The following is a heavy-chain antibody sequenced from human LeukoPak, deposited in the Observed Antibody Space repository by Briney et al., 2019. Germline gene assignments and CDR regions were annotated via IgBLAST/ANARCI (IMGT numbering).Heavy chain of an antibody. Sequence: PGGSLRLSCAASGFTFSTYGMHWVRRAPGKGLEWVAVISYDGSDKYYADSVKGRFTISRDNSKNTVYLQMIGLRAEDTAVYYCAKDQGSSGRNAFDIWGRGTTVTVSS. CDR3: AKDQGSSGRNAFDI. CDR1: GFTFSTYG. V-gene: IGHV3-30*18. J-gene: IGHJ3*02. D-gene: IGHD6-19*01. CDR2: ISYDGSDK.